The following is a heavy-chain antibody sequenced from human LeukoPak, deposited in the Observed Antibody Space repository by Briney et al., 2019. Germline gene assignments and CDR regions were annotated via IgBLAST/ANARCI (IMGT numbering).Heavy chain of an antibody. CDR1: GITFGTYA. D-gene: IGHD2-2*01. Sequence: GGSLRLSCAASGITFGTYAMNWVRQAPGKGLEWASTVSGSGVATYFADSVKGRFTISRDNAKNSLFLQMNSLRAEDTAVYYCARLPAYCSSTSCYYDYWGQGTLVTVSS. CDR3: ARLPAYCSSTSCYYDY. CDR2: VSGSGVAT. V-gene: IGHV3-23*01. J-gene: IGHJ4*02.